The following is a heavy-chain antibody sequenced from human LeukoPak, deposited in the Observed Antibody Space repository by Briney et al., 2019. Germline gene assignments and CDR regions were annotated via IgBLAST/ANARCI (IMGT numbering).Heavy chain of an antibody. CDR1: GGSIGTYY. D-gene: IGHD3-16*02. V-gene: IGHV4-59*08. Sequence: SETLSLTCTVSGGSIGTYYWSWIRQSPGKGLEWIGYIYVTGTRYNPYLQSRVTISVDRSRNQFFLKMSSVTAADTAVYYCARHIGGGIEDMNVWGKGTKVIVSS. CDR2: IYVTGT. CDR3: ARHIGGGIEDMNV. J-gene: IGHJ6*03.